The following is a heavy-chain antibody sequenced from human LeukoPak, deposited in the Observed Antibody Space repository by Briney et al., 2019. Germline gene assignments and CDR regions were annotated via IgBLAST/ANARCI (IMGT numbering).Heavy chain of an antibody. CDR2: INHSGST. Sequence: PSETLSLTCAVYGGSFSGYYWSWIRQPPGKGLEWIGEINHSGSTNYNPSLKSRVTISVDTSKNQFSLKLSSVTAADTAVYYCARVVAYSSGWFPLNYGMDVWGQGTTVTVSS. CDR1: GGSFSGYY. J-gene: IGHJ6*02. D-gene: IGHD6-13*01. V-gene: IGHV4-34*01. CDR3: ARVVAYSSGWFPLNYGMDV.